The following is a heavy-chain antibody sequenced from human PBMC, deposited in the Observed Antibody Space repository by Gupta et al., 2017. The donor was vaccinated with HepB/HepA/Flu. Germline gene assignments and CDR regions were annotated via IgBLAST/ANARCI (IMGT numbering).Heavy chain of an antibody. Sequence: EVQLLESGGGLVQPGGSLRLSCAASGFTFSSYAMSWVRQAPGKGLEWVSAISGSGGSTYYADSVKGRFTISRDNSKNTLYLQMNSLRAEDTAVYYCARTPPDGAMLLVSYYYYGMDVWGQGTTVTVSS. D-gene: IGHD1-1*01. CDR3: ARTPPDGAMLLVSYYYYGMDV. J-gene: IGHJ6*02. CDR1: GFTFSSYA. V-gene: IGHV3-23*01. CDR2: ISGSGGST.